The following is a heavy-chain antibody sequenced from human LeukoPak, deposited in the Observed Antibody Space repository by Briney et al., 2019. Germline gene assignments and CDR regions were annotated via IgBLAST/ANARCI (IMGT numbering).Heavy chain of an antibody. Sequence: GGSLRLSCLASGFSFSDYVVHWVRQAPGKGLEWVAVISFHLTTKYYADSVAGRFAISRDNSKRTVYLQMNSLRPDDTAVYYCVRVVITMIRSENYFDYWGQGTLVTVSS. V-gene: IGHV3-30*09. CDR1: GFSFSDYV. J-gene: IGHJ4*02. CDR2: ISFHLTTK. D-gene: IGHD3-22*01. CDR3: VRVVITMIRSENYFDY.